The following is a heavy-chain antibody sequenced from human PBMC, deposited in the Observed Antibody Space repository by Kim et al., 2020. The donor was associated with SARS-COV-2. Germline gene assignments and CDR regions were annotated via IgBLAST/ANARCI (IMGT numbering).Heavy chain of an antibody. D-gene: IGHD3-10*01. CDR1: GGSFSGYY. J-gene: IGHJ5*02. CDR2: INHSGST. CDR3: ARGPGRYYYGSGSYFVGFDP. Sequence: SETLSLTCAVYGGSFSGYYWSWIRQPPGKGLEWIGEINHSGSTNYNPSLKSRVTISVDTSKNQFSLKLSSVTAADTAVYYCARGPGRYYYGSGSYFVGFDPWGQGTLVTVSS. V-gene: IGHV4-34*01.